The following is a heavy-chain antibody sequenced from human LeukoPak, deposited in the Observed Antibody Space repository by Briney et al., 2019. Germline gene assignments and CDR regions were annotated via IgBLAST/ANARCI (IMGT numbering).Heavy chain of an antibody. CDR1: GGTFSSYA. Sequence: ASVKVSCKASGGTFSSYAISWVRQAPGQGLEWMGGIIPIFGTANYAQKFQGRVTITTDESTSTAYMELSSLRSEDTAVYYCARSVPEMATIHYYYYMDVWGKGTTDTVSS. D-gene: IGHD5-24*01. V-gene: IGHV1-69*05. J-gene: IGHJ6*03. CDR2: IIPIFGTA. CDR3: ARSVPEMATIHYYYYMDV.